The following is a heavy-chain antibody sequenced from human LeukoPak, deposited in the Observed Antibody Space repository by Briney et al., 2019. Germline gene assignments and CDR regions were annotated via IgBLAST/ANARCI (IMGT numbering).Heavy chain of an antibody. CDR3: ARVYSGYYNYFDY. Sequence: GGSLRLSCAASGFTFSSYWMSWVRQAPGKGLEWVANIKQDGSEKYYVDSVKGRFTISRDNAKNSLYLQMNSLRAGDTAAYYCARVYSGYYNYFDYWGQGTLVTVSS. V-gene: IGHV3-7*04. CDR2: IKQDGSEK. CDR1: GFTFSSYW. J-gene: IGHJ4*02. D-gene: IGHD5-12*01.